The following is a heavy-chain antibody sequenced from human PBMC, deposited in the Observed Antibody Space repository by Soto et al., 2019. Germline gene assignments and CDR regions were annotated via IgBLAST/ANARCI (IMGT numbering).Heavy chain of an antibody. CDR3: ARDNEGYSPNQSSDY. CDR1: GFTFSDYN. V-gene: IGHV3-48*01. J-gene: IGHJ4*02. Sequence: EVQLVESGGGLVQPGGSLRLSCAASGFTFSDYNMNWVRQAPGKGLEWVSFISGSSSIIYYADSVKGRFTMSRDNAKNSLYLQMNSLRVEDTAVYYCARDNEGYSPNQSSDYWGQGTLVTVSS. CDR2: ISGSSSII. D-gene: IGHD6-13*01.